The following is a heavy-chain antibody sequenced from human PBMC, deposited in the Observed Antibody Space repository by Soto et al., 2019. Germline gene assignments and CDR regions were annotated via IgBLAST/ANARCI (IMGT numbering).Heavy chain of an antibody. V-gene: IGHV1-18*01. CDR1: GYTFTSYG. CDR2: ISAYNGNT. Sequence: GASVKVSCKASGYTFTSYGIGWVRQAPGQGLEWMGWISAYNGNTNYAQKLQGRVTMTTDTSTSTAYMELRSLRSDDTAVYYCARDLPTYYYDSSGYLPFDYWGQGTLVTVSS. CDR3: ARDLPTYYYDSSGYLPFDY. J-gene: IGHJ4*02. D-gene: IGHD3-22*01.